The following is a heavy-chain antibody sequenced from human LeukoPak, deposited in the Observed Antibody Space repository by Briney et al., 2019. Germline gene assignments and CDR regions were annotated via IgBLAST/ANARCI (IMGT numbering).Heavy chain of an antibody. Sequence: SSETLSLTCTVSGGSISSYYWSWIRQPPGKGLEWIGYIYNSGSTNYNPSLKSRVTISVDTSKNQFSLKLSSVTAADTAVYYCARVGAPNYDFWSGYLRYYYYYYYMDVWGKGTTVTVSS. J-gene: IGHJ6*03. CDR3: ARVGAPNYDFWSGYLRYYYYYYYMDV. V-gene: IGHV4-59*08. D-gene: IGHD3-3*01. CDR2: IYNSGST. CDR1: GGSISSYY.